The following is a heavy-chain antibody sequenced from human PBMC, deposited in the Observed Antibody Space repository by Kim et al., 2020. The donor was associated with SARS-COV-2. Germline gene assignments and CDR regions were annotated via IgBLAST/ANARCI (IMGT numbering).Heavy chain of an antibody. V-gene: IGHV3-7*04. D-gene: IGHD1-26*01. CDR3: ARGGYYLL. CDR2: GSEK. Sequence: GSEKNYVDSVKGRFTISRDNAKNSLYLQMNSLRAEDTALYYCARGGYYLLWGQGTLVTVSS. J-gene: IGHJ4*02.